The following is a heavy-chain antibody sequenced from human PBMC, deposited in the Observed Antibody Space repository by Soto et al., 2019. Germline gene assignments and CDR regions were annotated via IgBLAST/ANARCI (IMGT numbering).Heavy chain of an antibody. J-gene: IGHJ6*02. CDR1: GYTFTSYY. D-gene: IGHD2-21*02. Sequence: GASVKVSCKSSGYTFTSYYRHWGRRAPGQGLEWMGIINPSGGSTSYAQKFQGRVTMTRDTSTSTVYMELSSLRSEDTAVYYCARPYCGGDCYSDYYYGMDVWGQGTTVTVSS. CDR3: ARPYCGGDCYSDYYYGMDV. CDR2: INPSGGST. V-gene: IGHV1-46*01.